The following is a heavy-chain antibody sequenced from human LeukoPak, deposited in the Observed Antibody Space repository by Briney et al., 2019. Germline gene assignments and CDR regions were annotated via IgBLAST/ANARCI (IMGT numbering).Heavy chain of an antibody. V-gene: IGHV3-23*01. D-gene: IGHD3-10*01. Sequence: GGSLRLSCAASGITFSSYAMSWVRQAPGKGLEWVSAISGSGGSTYYADSVKGRFTISRDNSKNTLYLQMNSLRAEDTAVYYCAKDLQGYYGSGSPSGLDFWGQGTLVTVSS. CDR1: GITFSSYA. J-gene: IGHJ4*02. CDR2: ISGSGGST. CDR3: AKDLQGYYGSGSPSGLDF.